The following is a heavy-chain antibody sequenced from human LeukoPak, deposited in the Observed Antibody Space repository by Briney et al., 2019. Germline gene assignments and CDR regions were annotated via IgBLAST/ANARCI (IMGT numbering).Heavy chain of an antibody. CDR3: SRNGLVDFDY. D-gene: IGHD5-12*01. V-gene: IGHV3-49*04. CDR1: GFAFDDFA. Sequence: GQSLRLSCTTSGFAFDDFATSWVRQPAGEGLEWVGLIRRRVSDAAAEYSAAVKGRVIITRDDSKGIAYLQMNSLDTDDKAVYYCSRNGLVDFDYWGQGSRVIVSP. J-gene: IGHJ4*02. CDR2: IRRRVSDAAA.